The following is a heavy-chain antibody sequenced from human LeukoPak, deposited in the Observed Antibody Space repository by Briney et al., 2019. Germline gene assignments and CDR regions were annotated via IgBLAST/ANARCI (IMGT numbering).Heavy chain of an antibody. V-gene: IGHV1-69*04. CDR3: ARVSCSGGSCYSGVGIHDY. D-gene: IGHD2-15*01. CDR2: IIPTLGIA. J-gene: IGHJ4*02. Sequence: SVKVSCKASGVTFSSYAISWVRQAPGQGLEWMGRIIPTLGIANYAQKFQGRVTITADKSTSTAYMELSSLRSEDTAVYYCARVSCSGGSCYSGVGIHDYWGQGTLVTVSS. CDR1: GVTFSSYA.